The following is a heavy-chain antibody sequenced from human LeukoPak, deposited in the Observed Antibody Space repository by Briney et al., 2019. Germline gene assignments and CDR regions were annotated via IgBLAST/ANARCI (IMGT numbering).Heavy chain of an antibody. Sequence: SVKVSCKASGGTFRSFCMNWVRQAPGQGLEWMGGIIPVFGVPNYAQKFQGRVTISADELTTTVHMEVTNLRSEDTAVYYCTRGSAGIAPATTKNYFDSWGQGTPVIVSS. CDR1: GGTFRSFC. CDR3: TRGSAGIAPATTKNYFDS. CDR2: IIPVFGVP. V-gene: IGHV1-69*13. J-gene: IGHJ4*02. D-gene: IGHD6-13*01.